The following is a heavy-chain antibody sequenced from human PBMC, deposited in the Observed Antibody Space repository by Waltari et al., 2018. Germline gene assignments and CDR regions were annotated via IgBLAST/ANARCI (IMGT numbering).Heavy chain of an antibody. V-gene: IGHV4-34*01. D-gene: IGHD4-4*01. CDR2: INPRGST. CDR1: GGSFSGYY. J-gene: IGHJ4*02. Sequence: QVQLQQWGAGLLKPSETLSLTCAVYGGSFSGYYWSWIRQPPGKGLEWIGEINPRGSTNYNPSLKSRVTISVDTSKNQFSLKLSSVTAADTAVYYCARRVHRGTTVTTGLDYWGQGTLVTVSS. CDR3: ARRVHRGTTVTTGLDY.